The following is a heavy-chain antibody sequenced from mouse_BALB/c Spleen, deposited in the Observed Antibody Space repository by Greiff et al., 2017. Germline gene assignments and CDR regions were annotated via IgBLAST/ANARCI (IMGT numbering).Heavy chain of an antibody. V-gene: IGHV14-3*02. D-gene: IGHD4-1*01. CDR2: IDPANGNT. CDR3: ASKDNWDDYFDY. J-gene: IGHJ2*01. CDR1: GFNIKDTY. Sequence: VQLQQSGAELVKPGASVKLSCTASGFNIKDTYMHWVKQRPEQGLEWIGRIDPANGNTKYDPKFQGKATITADTSSNTAYLQLSSLTSEDTAVYYCASKDNWDDYFDYWGQGTTLTVSS.